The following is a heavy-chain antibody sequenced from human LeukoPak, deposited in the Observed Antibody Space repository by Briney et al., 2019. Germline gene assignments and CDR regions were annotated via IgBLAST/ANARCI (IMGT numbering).Heavy chain of an antibody. V-gene: IGHV3-38-3*01. D-gene: IGHD3-10*01. CDR3: ASTRYYGSGRPSDY. Sequence: GGSLRLSCAASGFTVGSNEMSWVRQAPGKGLEWVSSISGGSTYYADSMKGRFTISRDNSKNTLYLQMNSLRAEDTAVYYCASTRYYGSGRPSDYWGQGTLVTVSS. CDR1: GFTVGSNE. CDR2: ISGGST. J-gene: IGHJ4*02.